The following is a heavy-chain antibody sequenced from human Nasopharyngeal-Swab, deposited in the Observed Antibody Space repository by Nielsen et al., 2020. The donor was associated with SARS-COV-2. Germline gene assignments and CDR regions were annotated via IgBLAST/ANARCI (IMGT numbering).Heavy chain of an antibody. Sequence: GGSLRLSCAASGFTFSSYWMHWVRQAPGKGLVWVSRINSDGSSTSYADSVKGRFTISRDNAKNALYLQMNSLRAEDTAVYYCARWSSSWSLVTWGQGTLVTVSS. CDR3: ARWSSSWSLVT. V-gene: IGHV3-74*01. D-gene: IGHD6-13*01. CDR2: INSDGSST. CDR1: GFTFSSYW. J-gene: IGHJ4*02.